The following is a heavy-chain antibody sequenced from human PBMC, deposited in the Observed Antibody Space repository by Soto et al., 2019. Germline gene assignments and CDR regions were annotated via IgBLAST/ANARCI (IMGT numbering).Heavy chain of an antibody. V-gene: IGHV4-59*06. CDR1: SGSFSSYY. D-gene: IGHD6-13*01. Sequence: SETLSLTCAVHSGSFSSYYSTWTRQPPGKGLEWIGSIYYSGSTYYNPSLKSRVTISVDTSKNQFSLKLNSVTAADTAVYYCASRHSSPYFDYWGQGTLVTVS. CDR2: IYYSGST. J-gene: IGHJ4*02. CDR3: ASRHSSPYFDY.